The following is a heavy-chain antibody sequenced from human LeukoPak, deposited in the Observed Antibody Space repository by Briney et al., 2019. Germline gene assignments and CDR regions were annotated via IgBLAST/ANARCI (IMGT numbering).Heavy chain of an antibody. V-gene: IGHV3-21*01. CDR2: ISNSSSYI. J-gene: IGHJ4*02. Sequence: GGALRLSCAASGFTFSSYSTNWVRQAPGKRLEWVSSISNSSSYIYYADLVKGRFTITRDNTKTLLYLQMSSLRAEDTAVYCWARYNEAIAVAAVVDYWGQGTLVSVSS. CDR3: ARYNEAIAVAAVVDY. CDR1: GFTFSSYS. D-gene: IGHD6-19*01.